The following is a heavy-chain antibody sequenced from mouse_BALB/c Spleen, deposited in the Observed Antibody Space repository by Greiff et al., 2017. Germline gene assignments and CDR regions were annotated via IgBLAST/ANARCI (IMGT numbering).Heavy chain of an antibody. V-gene: IGHV5-9-4*01. CDR1: GFTFSSYA. Sequence: EVKLMESGGGLVKPGGSLKLSCAASGFTFSSYAMSWVRQSPEKRLEWVAEISSGGSYTYYPDTVTGRFTISRDNAKNTLYLEMSSLRSEDTAMYYCARTWLGYAMDYWGQGTSVTVSS. CDR3: ARTWLGYAMDY. D-gene: IGHD2-2*01. CDR2: ISSGGSYT. J-gene: IGHJ4*01.